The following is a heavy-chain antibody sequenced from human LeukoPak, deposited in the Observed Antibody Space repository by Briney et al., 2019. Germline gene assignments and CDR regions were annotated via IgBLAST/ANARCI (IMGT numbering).Heavy chain of an antibody. CDR2: ISGSGGST. CDR3: AKDLLREQWLVPIDY. Sequence: GGTLRLSCAASGFTFSSYGMSWVRQAPGKGLEWVSAISGSGGSTYCADSVKGRFTISRDNSKNTLYLQMNSLRAEDTAVYYCAKDLLREQWLVPIDYWGQGTLVTVSS. CDR1: GFTFSSYG. D-gene: IGHD6-19*01. V-gene: IGHV3-23*01. J-gene: IGHJ4*02.